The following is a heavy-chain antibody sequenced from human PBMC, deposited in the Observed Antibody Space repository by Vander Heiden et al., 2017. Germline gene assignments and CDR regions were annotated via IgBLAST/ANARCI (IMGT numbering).Heavy chain of an antibody. CDR3: ARRRSDGVVIT. CDR1: GGSISSYS. Sequence: QVQLQESGPGLVKPSETLSLTCTVSGGSISSYSWSWIRQPPGKGLEVIWEIYYSGSTNYNPPLKSPITISVDTSKNQFSLKLSSVTAADTAVYYCARRRSDGVVITWGQGTLVTVSS. D-gene: IGHD4-17*01. V-gene: IGHV4-59*01. CDR2: IYYSGST. J-gene: IGHJ5*02.